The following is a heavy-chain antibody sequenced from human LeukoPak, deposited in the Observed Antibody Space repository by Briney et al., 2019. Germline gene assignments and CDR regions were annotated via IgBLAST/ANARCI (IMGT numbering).Heavy chain of an antibody. D-gene: IGHD3-3*01. CDR2: ISSSSSYI. J-gene: IGHJ3*02. CDR1: GFTFSSYS. Sequence: GGSLRLSCAASGFTFSSYSMNWVRQAPGKGLEWVSSISSSSSYIYYADSVKGRFTISRDNAKNSLYLQMNSLRAEDTAVYYCARDSGFLDAFDIWGQGTMVTVSS. CDR3: ARDSGFLDAFDI. V-gene: IGHV3-21*01.